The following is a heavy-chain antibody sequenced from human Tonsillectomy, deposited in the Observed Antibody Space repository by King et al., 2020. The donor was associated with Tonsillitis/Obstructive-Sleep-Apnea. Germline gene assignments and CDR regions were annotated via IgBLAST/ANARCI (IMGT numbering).Heavy chain of an antibody. CDR3: ASHPFPSCYYGVCYMAV. V-gene: IGHV4-34*01. CDR1: GGSFSGYY. J-gene: IGHJ6*03. D-gene: IGHD2-2*01. Sequence: VQLPQWGAGLLKPSEILSLTCAVYGGSFSGYYWSWIRQPPGKGLEWIGGINHSGSTNYNPSLKSRVTISGDTSKNHFSLKLSSVTAADTAVYYCASHPFPSCYYGVCYMAVWGKGTTLTVS. CDR2: INHSGST.